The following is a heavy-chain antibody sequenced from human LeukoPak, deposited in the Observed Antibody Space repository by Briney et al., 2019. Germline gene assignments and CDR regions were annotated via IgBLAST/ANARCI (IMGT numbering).Heavy chain of an antibody. Sequence: SETPSLTCTVSGGSISTYYWTWIRQPPGKGLECIGYIYITGSTNYNPSLKSRVTMSVDTSKNQFSLRLSSVTAADTAVYYCARSAFYYYYMDVWGKGTTVTVSS. D-gene: IGHD3-16*01. V-gene: IGHV4-4*09. CDR2: IYITGST. CDR1: GGSISTYY. J-gene: IGHJ6*03. CDR3: ARSAFYYYYMDV.